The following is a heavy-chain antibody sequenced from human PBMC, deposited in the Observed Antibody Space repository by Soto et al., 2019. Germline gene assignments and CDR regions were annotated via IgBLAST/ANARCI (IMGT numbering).Heavy chain of an antibody. CDR2: ITSKTNGGTT. Sequence: SVSNTWMTWVRQAPGKGLEWVGRITSKTNGGTTDYAAPVKGRFTISRDDSKNTLFLQMNSLKTEDTAVYYCTTSHPWGQGTLVTVSS. J-gene: IGHJ5*02. CDR3: TTSHP. V-gene: IGHV3-15*07. CDR1: SVSNTW.